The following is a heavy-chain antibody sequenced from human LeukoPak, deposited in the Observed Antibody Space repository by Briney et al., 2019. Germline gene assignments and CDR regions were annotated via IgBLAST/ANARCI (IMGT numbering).Heavy chain of an antibody. CDR2: IYYSGST. V-gene: IGHV4-39*01. CDR3: ARHGYNWTPAHFDY. J-gene: IGHJ4*02. CDR1: GGSIGSSSYY. Sequence: SETLSLTCTVSGGSIGSSSYYWGWIRQPPGKGLEWIGSIYYSGSTYYNPSLKSRVTISVDTSKNQFSLKLSSVTAADTAVYYCARHGYNWTPAHFDYWGREPWSPSPQ. D-gene: IGHD5-24*01.